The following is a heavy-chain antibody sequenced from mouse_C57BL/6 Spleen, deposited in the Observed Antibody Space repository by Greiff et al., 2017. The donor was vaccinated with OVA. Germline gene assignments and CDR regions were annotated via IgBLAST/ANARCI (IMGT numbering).Heavy chain of an antibody. CDR2: IDPSDSYT. J-gene: IGHJ1*03. V-gene: IGHV1-50*01. CDR3: ARGGNYEENWYFDV. CDR1: GYTFTSYW. Sequence: QVQLKQPGAELVKPGASVKLSCKASGYTFTSYWMQWVKQRPGQGLEWIGEIDPSDSYTNYNQKFKGKATLTVDTSSSTAYMQLSSLTSEDAAVYYCARGGNYEENWYFDVWGTGTTLTVSS. D-gene: IGHD2-1*01.